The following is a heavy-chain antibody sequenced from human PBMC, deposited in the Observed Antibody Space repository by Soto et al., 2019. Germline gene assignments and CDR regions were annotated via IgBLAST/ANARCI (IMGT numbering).Heavy chain of an antibody. J-gene: IGHJ5*02. D-gene: IGHD2-15*01. CDR2: INPSSGST. Sequence: ASVKVSCKASGYTFTSYDMHWVRQAPGQGLEWMGIINPSSGSTSYTQKPQGRVTLTTDTSTSTAYMELSSLRPEDTAVYYCARGYNCSGGSCSHNWFDPWGQGTLVTVSS. V-gene: IGHV1-46*01. CDR3: ARGYNCSGGSCSHNWFDP. CDR1: GYTFTSYD.